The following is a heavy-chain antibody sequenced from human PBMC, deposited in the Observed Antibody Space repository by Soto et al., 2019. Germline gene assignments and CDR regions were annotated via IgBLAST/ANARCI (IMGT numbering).Heavy chain of an antibody. CDR2: ISSNGGTP. CDR1: GFTFSSYD. Sequence: EVQLAESVAGMFQPGGSLRLSCVASGFTFSSYDMHWVRQAPGKGLEYVSSISSNGGTPYYGNSVKGRFTISRDNSKNQLYLQMGSLRAEDMAVYYCVRRVSGNYDYWGQGTLVTVSS. J-gene: IGHJ4*02. V-gene: IGHV3-64*01. CDR3: VRRVSGNYDY. D-gene: IGHD1-7*01.